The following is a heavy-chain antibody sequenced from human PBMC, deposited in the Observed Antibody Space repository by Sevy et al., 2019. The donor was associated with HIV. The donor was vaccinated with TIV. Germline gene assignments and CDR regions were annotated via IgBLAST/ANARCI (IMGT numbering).Heavy chain of an antibody. V-gene: IGHV3-7*01. CDR1: GFTFSSYG. D-gene: IGHD2-15*01. CDR3: ARGPVVVVATHPAFDI. J-gene: IGHJ3*02. CDR2: IKQDGSGK. Sequence: GGSLRLSCAASGFTFSSYGVSWVRQAPGKGLEWVAKIKQDGSGKYYVDSVKGRFTISRDNAKNSLYLQMNSLRAEDTAVYYCARGPVVVVATHPAFDIWGQGTMVTVSS.